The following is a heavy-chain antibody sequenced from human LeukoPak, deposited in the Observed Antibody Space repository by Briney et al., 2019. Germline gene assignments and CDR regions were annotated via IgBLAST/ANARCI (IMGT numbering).Heavy chain of an antibody. V-gene: IGHV5-51*01. CDR1: GYSFSTYW. CDR2: IYPGDSDT. J-gene: IGHJ5*02. CDR3: ARLLDILTGNSFDP. D-gene: IGHD3-9*01. Sequence: GESLKFSCKGSGYSFSTYWIGWVRQMPGKGLEWMGIIYPGDSDTTYSPSFQGQVTISVDKSISTAYLQWSSLKASDTAMYYCARLLDILTGNSFDPWGQGTLVTVSS.